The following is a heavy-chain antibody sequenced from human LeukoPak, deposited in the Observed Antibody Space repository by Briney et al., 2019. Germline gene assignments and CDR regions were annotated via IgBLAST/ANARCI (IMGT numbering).Heavy chain of an antibody. CDR1: GGSISSGDFH. J-gene: IGHJ4*02. Sequence: SETLSLTCIVSGGSISSGDFHWSWVRQPPGKGLEWIGYIYYTGRTYYSPSLKSRVTISVDTSRNQFSLKLSSVTAADTAVYYCASPEGYDSSGYFIGMYYWGQGTLVTVSS. D-gene: IGHD3-22*01. CDR3: ASPEGYDSSGYFIGMYY. V-gene: IGHV4-30-4*01. CDR2: IYYTGRT.